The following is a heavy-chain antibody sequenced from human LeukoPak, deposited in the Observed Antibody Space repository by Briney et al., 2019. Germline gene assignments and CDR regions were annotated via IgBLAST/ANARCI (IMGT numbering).Heavy chain of an antibody. V-gene: IGHV4-59*11. CDR2: IYYSGST. Sequence: SETLSLTCTVSGSSISGHYWTWIRQPPEKGLEWIGFIYYSGSTNYNPSLKSRVTISVDTSKNQFSLRLSSVTAADTAVYYCARGAQAGQWLFDYWGQGTLVTVSS. D-gene: IGHD3-22*01. CDR1: GSSISGHY. CDR3: ARGAQAGQWLFDY. J-gene: IGHJ4*02.